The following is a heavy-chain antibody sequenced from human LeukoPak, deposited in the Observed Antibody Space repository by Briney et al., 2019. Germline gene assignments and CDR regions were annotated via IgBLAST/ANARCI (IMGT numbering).Heavy chain of an antibody. Sequence: GGSLRLSCSVSVFTISSYSMHWVRQAPWKGLEYVSSISGDGGSTFYADSVKGRFTISRDNSKNTLPLQMSSLRTEDTAVYYCVKDRWVDYWGQGTLVTVSS. V-gene: IGHV3-64D*06. CDR1: VFTISSYS. CDR2: ISGDGGST. J-gene: IGHJ4*02. D-gene: IGHD4-23*01. CDR3: VKDRWVDY.